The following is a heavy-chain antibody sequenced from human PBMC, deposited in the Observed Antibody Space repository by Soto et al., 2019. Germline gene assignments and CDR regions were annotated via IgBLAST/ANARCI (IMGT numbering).Heavy chain of an antibody. Sequence: PGGSLRLCCTASGFTFGDYAMSWVRQAPGKGLEWVGFIRSKAYGGTTEYAASVKGRFTISRDDSKSIAYLQMNSLKTEDTAVYYCTRDSREIGYCSGGSCYPLYYYYGMDVWGQGTTVTVSS. CDR2: IRSKAYGGTT. D-gene: IGHD2-15*01. J-gene: IGHJ6*02. CDR1: GFTFGDYA. CDR3: TRDSREIGYCSGGSCYPLYYYYGMDV. V-gene: IGHV3-49*04.